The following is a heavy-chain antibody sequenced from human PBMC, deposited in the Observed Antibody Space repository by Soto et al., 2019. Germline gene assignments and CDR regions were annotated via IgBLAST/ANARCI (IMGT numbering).Heavy chain of an antibody. Sequence: PSETLCVTCTVSGGSISSYYWSWIRQPPGKGLEWIGYNYYSGSTNYNPSLKSRVTISVDTSKNQFSLKLSSVTAADTAVYYCARDHLTAMDLWGKCTRVTVS. CDR3: ARDHLTAMDL. J-gene: IGHJ6*04. V-gene: IGHV4-59*01. CDR2: NYYSGST. CDR1: GGSISSYY. D-gene: IGHD5-18*01.